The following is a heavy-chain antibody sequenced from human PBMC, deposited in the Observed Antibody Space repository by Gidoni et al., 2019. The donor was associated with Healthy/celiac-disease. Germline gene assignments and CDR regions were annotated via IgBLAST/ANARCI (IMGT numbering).Heavy chain of an antibody. CDR2: IWYEGSNK. CDR1: VFTFSSYA. D-gene: IGHD3-10*01. Sequence: QLQLVEPVGGVLQRVRSLRTSCAPSVFTFSSYAMHWVRQAPGKGLVWVAVIWYEGSNKYYEDSVKGRFTISRDNSKNTLYLQMNSLRAEDTAVYYCARDPIYDGSGSYYYYYGMDVWGQGTTVTVSS. V-gene: IGHV3-33*01. J-gene: IGHJ6*02. CDR3: ARDPIYDGSGSYYYYYGMDV.